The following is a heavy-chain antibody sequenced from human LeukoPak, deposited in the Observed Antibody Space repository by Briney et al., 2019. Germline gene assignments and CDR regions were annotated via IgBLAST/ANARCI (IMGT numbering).Heavy chain of an antibody. V-gene: IGHV1-24*01. CDR2: FDPEDGET. Sequence: ASVKVSCKASGYTFTGYYMHWVRQAPGKGLEWMGGFDPEDGETIYAQKFQGRVTMTEDTSTDTAYMELSSLRSEDTAVYYCATILPARGSEGFDYWGQGTLVTVSS. D-gene: IGHD2-2*01. CDR1: GYTFTGYY. CDR3: ATILPARGSEGFDY. J-gene: IGHJ4*02.